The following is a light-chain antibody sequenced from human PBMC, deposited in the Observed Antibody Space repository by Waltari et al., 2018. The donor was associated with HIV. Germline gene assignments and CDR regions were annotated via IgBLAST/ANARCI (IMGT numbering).Light chain of an antibody. V-gene: IGKV4-1*01. Sequence: DIVMTQSPDSLAVSLGERATINCKSSQSVLYSSDNKIYLAWYHQTPGQPPKVLIYWASTRESGVPDRFSGSGSGTDFALPISSLQAEDVAVYYCQQYYSTWTFGQGTKVEIK. CDR2: WAS. CDR1: QSVLYSSDNKIY. CDR3: QQYYSTWT. J-gene: IGKJ1*01.